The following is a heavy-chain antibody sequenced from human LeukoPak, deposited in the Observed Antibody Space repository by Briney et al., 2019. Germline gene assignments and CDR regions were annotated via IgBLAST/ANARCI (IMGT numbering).Heavy chain of an antibody. CDR3: ARERFGELDV. CDR2: ISYDGSNK. J-gene: IGHJ6*04. Sequence: PGGSLRLSCAASGFTFSSYAMHWFRQAPGKGLEWVAVISYDGSNKYYADSVKGRFTISRDNSKNTLYLQMNSLRAEDTAVYYCARERFGELDVWGKGTTVTVSS. D-gene: IGHD3-10*01. CDR1: GFTFSSYA. V-gene: IGHV3-30*01.